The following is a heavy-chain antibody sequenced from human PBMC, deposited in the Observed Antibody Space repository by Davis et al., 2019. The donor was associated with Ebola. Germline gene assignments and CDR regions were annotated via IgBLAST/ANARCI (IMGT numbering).Heavy chain of an antibody. J-gene: IGHJ3*01. D-gene: IGHD6-19*01. V-gene: IGHV3-23*01. CDR2: LGTRATTT. CDR3: AKDTSNVWFDV. CDR1: GFTFSSYA. Sequence: GESLKISCAASGFTFSSYAMSWVRQAPGKGLEWVSTLGTRATTTYYADSVKGRFTITRDNSKNTRHLQMNSLRVEDTAIYYCAKDTSNVWFDVWGQGTMVTVSS.